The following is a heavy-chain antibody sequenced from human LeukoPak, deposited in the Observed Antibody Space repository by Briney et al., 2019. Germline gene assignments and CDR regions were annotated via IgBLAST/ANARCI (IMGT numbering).Heavy chain of an antibody. V-gene: IGHV3-48*01. CDR3: ARDLDPKFDY. D-gene: IGHD3-9*01. Sequence: GGSLRLSCAASGFTFSSYSMNWVRQAPGKGLEWVSYISRYSSTIYYADSVKGRFTISRDNAENLLYLQMNSLRAEDTAVYYCARDLDPKFDYWGQGTLVTVSS. CDR2: ISRYSSTI. J-gene: IGHJ4*02. CDR1: GFTFSSYS.